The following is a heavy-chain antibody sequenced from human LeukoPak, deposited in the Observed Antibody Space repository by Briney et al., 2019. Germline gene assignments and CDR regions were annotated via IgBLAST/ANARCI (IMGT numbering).Heavy chain of an antibody. D-gene: IGHD1-26*01. CDR3: ARGPRGTELDY. V-gene: IGHV3-21*01. J-gene: IGHJ4*02. CDR1: GFTFSSYS. CDR2: ISSSSSYI. Sequence: GGSLGLSCAASGFTFSSYSMNWVRQAPGKGLEWVSSISSSSSYIYYADSVKGRFTISRDNAKNSLYLQMNSLRAEDTAVYYCARGPRGTELDYWGQGTLVTVSS.